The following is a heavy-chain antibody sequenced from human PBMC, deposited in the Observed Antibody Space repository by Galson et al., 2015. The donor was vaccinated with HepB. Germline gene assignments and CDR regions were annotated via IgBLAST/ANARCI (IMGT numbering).Heavy chain of an antibody. D-gene: IGHD6-19*01. CDR2: IYYSGST. V-gene: IGHV4-59*01. Sequence: ETLSLTCTVSGGSISSYYWSWIRQPPGKGLEWIGYIYYSGSTNYNPSLKSRVTISVDTSKNQFSLKLSSVTAADTAVYYCARAGYSSGWWLDPWGQGTLVTVSS. CDR1: GGSISSYY. CDR3: ARAGYSSGWWLDP. J-gene: IGHJ5*02.